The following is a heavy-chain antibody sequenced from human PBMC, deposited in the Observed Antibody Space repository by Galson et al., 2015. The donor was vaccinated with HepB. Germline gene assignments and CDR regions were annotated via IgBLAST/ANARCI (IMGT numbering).Heavy chain of an antibody. J-gene: IGHJ4*02. CDR1: GYSFTIFW. Sequence: QSGAEVKEPGESLQISCKASGYSFTIFWIAWVRQMPGKGLEWMGVIYPGDSDTRYSPSFQGQVTISVDKSINTAYLHWSSLKASDTAMYYCARSTSSSSWSPDYWGQGTLVTVSS. CDR3: ARSTSSSSWSPDY. CDR2: IYPGDSDT. V-gene: IGHV5-51*03. D-gene: IGHD6-13*01.